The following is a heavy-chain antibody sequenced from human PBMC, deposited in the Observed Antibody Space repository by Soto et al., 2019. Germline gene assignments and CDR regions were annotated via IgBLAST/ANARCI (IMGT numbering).Heavy chain of an antibody. CDR2: IRADDGTT. Sequence: EVQLLESGGGLVQPGGSLRLSCVASGFTFSNSAMNWVRQAPGKGLEWVAGIRADDGTTYHADSVKGRFTISRDNAKNTLYLQMNSLKDEDTAVYFCAKDRNSSGYYYFDPWGQGTLVTVSS. D-gene: IGHD5-12*01. CDR3: AKDRNSSGYYYFDP. J-gene: IGHJ5*02. V-gene: IGHV3-23*01. CDR1: GFTFSNSA.